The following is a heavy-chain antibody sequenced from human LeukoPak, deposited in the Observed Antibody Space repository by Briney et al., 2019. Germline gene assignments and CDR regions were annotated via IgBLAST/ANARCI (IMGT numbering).Heavy chain of an antibody. CDR3: ARGRDGVVVAATTTKNYYYYGMDV. J-gene: IGHJ6*02. V-gene: IGHV4-34*01. CDR1: GGSFSGYY. CDR2: INHSGST. Sequence: SETLSPTCAVYGGSFSGYYWSWIRQPPGKGLEWIGEINHSGSTNYNPSLKSRVTISVDTSKNQFSLKLSSVTAADTAVYYCARGRDGVVVAATTTKNYYYYGMDVWGQGTTVTVSS. D-gene: IGHD2-15*01.